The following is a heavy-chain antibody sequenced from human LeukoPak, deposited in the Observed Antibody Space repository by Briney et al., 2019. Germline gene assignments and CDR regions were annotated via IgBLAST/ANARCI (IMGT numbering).Heavy chain of an antibody. CDR3: ARGGNFFDY. V-gene: IGHV4-39*07. CDR2: IYYSGST. Sequence: SETLSLTCTVSGGSISSSNYYWGWIRQPPGKGLEWIGTIYYSGSTYYNPSLKSRVTISVDTSKNQFSLKLSSVTAADTAVYYCARGGNFFDYWGQGTLVTVSS. J-gene: IGHJ4*02. CDR1: GGSISSSNYY. D-gene: IGHD4-23*01.